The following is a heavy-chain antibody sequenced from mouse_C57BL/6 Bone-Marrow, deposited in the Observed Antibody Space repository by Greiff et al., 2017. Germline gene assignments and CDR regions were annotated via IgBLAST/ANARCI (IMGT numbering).Heavy chain of an antibody. D-gene: IGHD2-3*01. V-gene: IGHV1-42*01. J-gene: IGHJ3*01. CDR2: INPSTGGT. Sequence: VQLQQSGPELVKPGASVKISCKASGYSFTGYYMNWVKQSPEKSLEWIGEINPSTGGTTYNQKFKAKATLTVDKSSSTAYMQLKSLTSEDSAVYYCARGEVYDGYFAWFAYWGQGTLVTVSA. CDR3: ARGEVYDGYFAWFAY. CDR1: GYSFTGYY.